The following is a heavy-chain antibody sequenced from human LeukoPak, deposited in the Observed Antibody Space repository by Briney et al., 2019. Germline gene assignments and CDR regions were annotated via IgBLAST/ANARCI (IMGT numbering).Heavy chain of an antibody. V-gene: IGHV4-34*01. CDR3: ARDPRGYSTWGQFDY. CDR1: GGSFSGYY. D-gene: IGHD5-18*01. CDR2: INDSEST. Sequence: SETLSLTCAVYGGSFSGYYWSWIRQPPGKGLEWIGEINDSESTNYNPSLKSRVTTSVDTSKNQFSLKLSSVTAADTAVYYCARDPRGYSTWGQFDYWGQGTLVTVSS. J-gene: IGHJ4*02.